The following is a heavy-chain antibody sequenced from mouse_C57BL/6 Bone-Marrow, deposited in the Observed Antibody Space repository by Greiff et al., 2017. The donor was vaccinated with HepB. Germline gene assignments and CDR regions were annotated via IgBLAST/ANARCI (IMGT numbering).Heavy chain of an antibody. Sequence: EVKLQESVAELVRPGASVKLSCTASGFNIKNTYMHWVKQRPEQGLEWIGRIDPANGNTKYAPKFQGKATITADTSSNTAYLQLSSLTSEDTAIYYCASFAVVAPDYFDYWGQGTTLTVSS. CDR2: IDPANGNT. V-gene: IGHV14-3*01. J-gene: IGHJ2*01. CDR3: ASFAVVAPDYFDY. CDR1: GFNIKNTY. D-gene: IGHD1-1*01.